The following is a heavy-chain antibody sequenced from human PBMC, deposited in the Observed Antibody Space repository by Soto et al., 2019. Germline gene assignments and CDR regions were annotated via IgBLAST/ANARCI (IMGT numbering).Heavy chain of an antibody. V-gene: IGHV1-69*01. CDR3: ARDFRAYSYYYGMDV. CDR2: IIPIFGTA. Sequence: QVQLVQSGAEVKKPGSSVNVSCKASGGTFSSYAISWVRQAPGQGLEWMGGIIPIFGTANYAQKFQGRVTITADESTSTAYMELSSLRSEDTAVYYCARDFRAYSYYYGMDVWCQGTTVTVSS. CDR1: GGTFSSYA. D-gene: IGHD2-21*01. J-gene: IGHJ6*02.